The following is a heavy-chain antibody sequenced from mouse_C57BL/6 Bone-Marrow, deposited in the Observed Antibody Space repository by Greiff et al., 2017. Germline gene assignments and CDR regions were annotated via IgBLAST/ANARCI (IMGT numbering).Heavy chain of an antibody. V-gene: IGHV1-61*01. CDR2: IYPSDSDT. D-gene: IGHD1-1*01. CDR3: ARDYYDGRGYAY. J-gene: IGHJ3*01. Sequence: VQLQQPGAELVRPGSSVKLSCKASGYTFTSSWMDWVKQRPGQGLEWIGNIYPSDSDTHYNQKFKDKATLTVDKSSSTAYMQLSSLTSADSAVYYCARDYYDGRGYAYWGQGTLVTVAA. CDR1: GYTFTSSW.